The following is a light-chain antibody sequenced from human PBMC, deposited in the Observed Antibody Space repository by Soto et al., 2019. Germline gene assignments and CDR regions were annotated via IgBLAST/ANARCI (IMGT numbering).Light chain of an antibody. J-gene: IGKJ2*01. Sequence: DLPMTQSPSSVSASVGDRVTITCRASQGISSWLAWYQQKPGKAPKLLIYAASSLQSGVPSRFSGSGSGXDFTXXISSLQXXXXXXXYCQQANSFPYTFGQGTKLEIK. CDR1: QGISSW. V-gene: IGKV1-12*01. CDR3: QQANSFPYT. CDR2: AAS.